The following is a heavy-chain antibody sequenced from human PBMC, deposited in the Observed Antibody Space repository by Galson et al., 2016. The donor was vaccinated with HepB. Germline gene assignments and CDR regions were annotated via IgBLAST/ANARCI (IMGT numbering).Heavy chain of an antibody. D-gene: IGHD1-1*01. Sequence: SLRLSCAASGFSFSSHAMDWVRQAPGRGLEWVSFITATSDTIWYADSVKGRFTVSRDNAKNSLYLQMNSLTDEDTAVYFCARGGTRGFLDWYFDLWGRGTLGTVSS. CDR1: GFSFSSHA. J-gene: IGHJ2*01. V-gene: IGHV3-48*02. CDR3: ARGGTRGFLDWYFDL. CDR2: ITATSDTI.